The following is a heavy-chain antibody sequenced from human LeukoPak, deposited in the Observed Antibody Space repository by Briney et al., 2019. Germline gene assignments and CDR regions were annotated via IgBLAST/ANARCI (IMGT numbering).Heavy chain of an antibody. CDR3: ARYYYYGSGSYYGDYYYGMDV. V-gene: IGHV1-18*01. J-gene: IGHJ6*02. D-gene: IGHD3-10*01. CDR1: GYTFTSYG. Sequence: ASVKVSCKASGYTFTSYGISWVRQAPGQGLEWMGWISAYNGNTNYAQKLQGRVTMTTDTSTSTAYMELRSLRSDDTAVYYCARYYYYGSGSYYGDYYYGMDVWGQGTMVTVSS. CDR2: ISAYNGNT.